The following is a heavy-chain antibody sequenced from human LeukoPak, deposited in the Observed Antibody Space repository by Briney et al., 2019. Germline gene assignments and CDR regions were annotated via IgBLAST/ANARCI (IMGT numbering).Heavy chain of an antibody. Sequence: PSVKVSCKASGGTSNSHSISWVRQAPGQGLEWMGRIIPNLGTTNRAQNFQDRVTLTADKSTNTAYMDLTSLTSNDAAVYYCATTNDGGGYQWGDFFDFWGQGTLVTVSS. V-gene: IGHV1-69*08. CDR2: IIPNLGTT. CDR3: ATTNDGGGYQWGDFFDF. J-gene: IGHJ4*02. CDR1: GGTSNSHS. D-gene: IGHD3-22*01.